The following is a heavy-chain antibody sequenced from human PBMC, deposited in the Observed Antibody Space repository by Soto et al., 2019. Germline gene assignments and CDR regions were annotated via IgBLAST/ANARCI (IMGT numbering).Heavy chain of an antibody. D-gene: IGHD3-3*01. V-gene: IGHV4-4*07. CDR1: GGSISSYY. CDR3: ARDAYYDFRSGYRMDD. CDR2: IYTSGST. J-gene: IGHJ6*02. Sequence: SETLSLTCTVSGGSISSYYWSWIRQPAGKGLEWIGRIYTSGSTNYNPSLKSRVTMSVDTSKNQFSLKLSSVTAADTAVYYCARDAYYDFRSGYRMDDWGPGTTVTVSS.